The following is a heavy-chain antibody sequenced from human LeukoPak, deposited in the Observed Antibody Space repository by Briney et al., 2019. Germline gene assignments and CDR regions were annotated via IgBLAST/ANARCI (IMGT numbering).Heavy chain of an antibody. Sequence: GGSLRLSCAASGFTFSGSAMHWVRLASGKGLEWVGRIRSKANSYATAYAASVKGRFTISRDDSKNTAYLQMNSLKTEDTAVYYCTSRYSSSWSQFDYWGQGTLVTVSS. V-gene: IGHV3-73*01. CDR2: IRSKANSYAT. D-gene: IGHD6-13*01. J-gene: IGHJ4*02. CDR1: GFTFSGSA. CDR3: TSRYSSSWSQFDY.